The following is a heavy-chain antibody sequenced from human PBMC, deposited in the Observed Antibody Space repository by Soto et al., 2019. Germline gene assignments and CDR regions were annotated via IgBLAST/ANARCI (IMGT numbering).Heavy chain of an antibody. CDR3: ARAGWVPVAVNP. Sequence: QMHLEQSGAEVKKPGASVKISCKSSGYVFTWYHMHWVRQAPGQGLEWMGIIDPSGGNTTLAQRFQRRVAMAGETSASTVYMELKNLTYEDSAVYDCARAGWVPVAVNPWGQGTLVIGSS. V-gene: IGHV1-46*01. CDR1: GYVFTWYH. J-gene: IGHJ5*02. D-gene: IGHD1-26*01. CDR2: IDPSGGNT.